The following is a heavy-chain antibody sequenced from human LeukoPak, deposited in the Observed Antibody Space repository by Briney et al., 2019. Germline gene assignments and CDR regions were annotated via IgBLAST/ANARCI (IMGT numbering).Heavy chain of an antibody. D-gene: IGHD6-13*01. J-gene: IGHJ4*02. CDR3: ARGIAAAGTTFDY. V-gene: IGHV4-59*01. CDR2: IYYSGST. Sequence: SETLSLTCTVSGGSISSYYWSWIRHPPGKGLEWIGYIYYSGSTNYNPSLKSRVTISVDTSKNQFSLKLSSVTAADTAVYYCARGIAAAGTTFDYWGQGTLVTVSS. CDR1: GGSISSYY.